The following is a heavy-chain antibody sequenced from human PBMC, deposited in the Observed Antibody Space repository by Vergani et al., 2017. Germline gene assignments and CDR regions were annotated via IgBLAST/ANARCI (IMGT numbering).Heavy chain of an antibody. CDR1: DSSIMTNPY. Sequence: QVQLQESGPGLVKPSETLTLTCDVSDSSIMTNPYWGWFRQSPGKGLEWIGCIHHSGDTHYNSSLKSRVSISIVSSSKFSLSLTSVTAAETAIYYCARHRGSGGFFPSSCFYGMDVWGHGNTVTVSS. CDR3: ARHRGSGGFFPSSCFYGMDV. CDR2: IHHSGDT. J-gene: IGHJ6*02. D-gene: IGHD3-10*01. V-gene: IGHV4-38-2*01.